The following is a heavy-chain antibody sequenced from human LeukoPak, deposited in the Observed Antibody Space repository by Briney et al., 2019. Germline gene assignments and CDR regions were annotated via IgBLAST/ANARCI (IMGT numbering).Heavy chain of an antibody. CDR2: IYYSGNT. V-gene: IGHV4-59*12. J-gene: IGHJ4*02. D-gene: IGHD4-23*01. Sequence: PSETLSLTCPLSGGSISSSYWSWIRQPPGKGLEWIGYIYYSGNTNYNPSLKSRVTIPVDTSKNQFSLKLTSVTAADTAVYFCARDPNSALWGQGTLVTASS. CDR3: ARDPNSAL. CDR1: GGSISSSY.